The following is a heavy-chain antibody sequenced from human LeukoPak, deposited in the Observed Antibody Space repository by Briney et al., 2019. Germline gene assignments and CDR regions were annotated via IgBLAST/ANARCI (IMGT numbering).Heavy chain of an antibody. CDR3: ARDRHYYDSSGYYRGRWFDP. Sequence: PSETLSLTCTVSGGSISSYYWSWIRQPPGKGLEWIGYIYYSGSTNYNPSLKSRVTISVDTSKNQSSLKLSSVTAADTAVYYCARDRHYYDSSGYYRGRWFDPWGQGTLVTVSS. CDR1: GGSISSYY. D-gene: IGHD3-22*01. V-gene: IGHV4-59*01. CDR2: IYYSGST. J-gene: IGHJ5*02.